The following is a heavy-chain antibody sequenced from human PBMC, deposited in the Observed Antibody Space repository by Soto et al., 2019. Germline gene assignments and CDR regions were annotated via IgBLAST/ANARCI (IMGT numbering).Heavy chain of an antibody. J-gene: IGHJ5*02. CDR3: AKDGNPIPYLAGYYRLGWFDP. CDR1: GFTFSSYA. D-gene: IGHD3-9*01. CDR2: ISGSGGST. Sequence: EVQLLESGGGLVQPGGSLRLSCAASGFTFSSYAMSWVRQAPGKGLEWVSAISGSGGSTYYADSVKGRFTISRDNSKNTLYLQMNRLRAEDTAVYYCAKDGNPIPYLAGYYRLGWFDPWGQGPLVTVSS. V-gene: IGHV3-23*01.